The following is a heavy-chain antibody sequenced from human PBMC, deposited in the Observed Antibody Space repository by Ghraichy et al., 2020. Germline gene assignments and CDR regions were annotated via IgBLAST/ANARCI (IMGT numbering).Heavy chain of an antibody. Sequence: GGSLRLSCAASGFTFSSYGMHWVRQAPGKGLEWVAVIWYDGSNKYYADSVKGRFTISRDNSKNTLYLQMNSLRAEDTAVYYCARLPATVVSDYYYYGMDVWGQGTTVTVSS. CDR1: GFTFSSYG. D-gene: IGHD4-23*01. CDR3: ARLPATVVSDYYYYGMDV. CDR2: IWYDGSNK. J-gene: IGHJ6*02. V-gene: IGHV3-33*01.